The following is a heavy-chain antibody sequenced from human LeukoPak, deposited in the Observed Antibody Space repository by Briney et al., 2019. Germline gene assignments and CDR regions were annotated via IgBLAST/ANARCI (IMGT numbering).Heavy chain of an antibody. CDR3: ARDYKYAFGN. CDR2: IGIDSGNT. J-gene: IGHJ4*02. Sequence: GGSLRLSCAASGFTFSDYSMNWVRQAPGKGLEWISYIGIDSGNTNYADSVKGRFTISGDKAKNSLYLQMNGLRVEDTAVYYCARDYKYAFGNWGQGTLVTVSS. CDR1: GFTFSDYS. D-gene: IGHD5-24*01. V-gene: IGHV3-48*01.